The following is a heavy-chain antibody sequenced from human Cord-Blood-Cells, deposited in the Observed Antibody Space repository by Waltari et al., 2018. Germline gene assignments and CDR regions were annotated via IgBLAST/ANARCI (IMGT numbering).Heavy chain of an antibody. J-gene: IGHJ4*02. CDR2: INPSGGST. CDR1: GYTSTSYY. Sequence: SGAAVKKPGATVTVSCTASGYTSTSYYMYWVLQATGQGLEWMGIINPSGGSTSYAQKFQGRVTMTRDTSTSTVYMELRSLRSEDTAVYYCARVNQPNYDSSGYYFDYWGQGTLVTVSS. D-gene: IGHD3-22*01. CDR3: ARVNQPNYDSSGYYFDY. V-gene: IGHV1-46*01.